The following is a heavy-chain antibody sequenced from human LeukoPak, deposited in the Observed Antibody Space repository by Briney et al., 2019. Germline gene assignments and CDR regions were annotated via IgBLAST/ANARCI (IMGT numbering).Heavy chain of an antibody. CDR3: ARRGSDWYFDL. V-gene: IGHV4-59*08. CDR2: IYYSGST. J-gene: IGHJ2*01. D-gene: IGHD3-10*01. Sequence: SETLSLTCTVSGRSFSSYYWSWIRQPPGKGLEWIGYIYYSGSTNYNPSLKSRVTISVDTSKNQFSLKLSSVTAADTAVYYCARRGSDWYFDLWGRGTLVTVSS. CDR1: GRSFSSYY.